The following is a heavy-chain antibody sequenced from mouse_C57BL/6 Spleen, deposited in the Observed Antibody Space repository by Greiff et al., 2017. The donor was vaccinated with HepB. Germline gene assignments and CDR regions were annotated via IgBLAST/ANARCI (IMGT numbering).Heavy chain of an antibody. CDR1: DEKGKIYW. J-gene: IGHJ1*03. CDR2: IYPGSGST. CDR3: ARGDYDWYFDV. V-gene: IGHV1-55*01. Sequence: QKPRAERGKQGEEGKREDKDDDEKGKIYWITWVKQRPGQGLEWIGDIYPGSGSTNYNEKFNSKATLTVDTSSSTAYMQLSSLTSEDSAVYYCARGDYDWYFDVWGTGTTVTVAS. D-gene: IGHD2-4*01.